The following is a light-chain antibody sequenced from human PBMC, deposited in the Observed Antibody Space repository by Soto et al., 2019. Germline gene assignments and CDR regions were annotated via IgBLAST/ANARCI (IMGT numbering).Light chain of an antibody. CDR2: GTF. J-gene: IGKJ3*01. V-gene: IGKV1-9*01. CDR3: HHLTNYPPFT. Sequence: IQLTQSPSSLSASVGDRVSITCRASQDIKTYLAWYQQKQGKAPKLLISGTFTLQSGVPSRFNGGASGTDFTLPISRLQPEDFAPYYGHHLTNYPPFTFGPGTKVDLE. CDR1: QDIKTY.